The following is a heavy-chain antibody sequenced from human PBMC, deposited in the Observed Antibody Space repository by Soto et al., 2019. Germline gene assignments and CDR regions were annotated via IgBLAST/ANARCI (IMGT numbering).Heavy chain of an antibody. CDR1: GFTFTSSA. CDR3: AAMGYCSGGSCSPGDAFDI. V-gene: IGHV1-58*01. CDR2: IVVGSGNT. Sequence: QMQLVQSGPEVKKPGTSVKVSCKASGFTFTSSAVQWVRQARGQRLEWIGWIVVGSGNTNYAQKFQERVTITSDMSTSTAYMELSSLRSEDTAVYYCAAMGYCSGGSCSPGDAFDIWGQGTMVTVSS. J-gene: IGHJ3*02. D-gene: IGHD2-15*01.